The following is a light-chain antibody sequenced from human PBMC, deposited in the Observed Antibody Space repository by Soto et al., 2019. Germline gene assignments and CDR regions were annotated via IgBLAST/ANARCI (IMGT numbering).Light chain of an antibody. CDR1: SSDVGGYNY. CDR3: SSYTSSTPYV. Sequence: QSALTQPPSASGSPGQSVTISCTGTSSDVGGYNYVSWFQQHPGKAPKLIIYQVSYRPSGVSHRFSGSKSGNTASLTISGLQAEDEADYYCSSYTSSTPYVFGTGTKLTVL. V-gene: IGLV2-14*01. CDR2: QVS. J-gene: IGLJ1*01.